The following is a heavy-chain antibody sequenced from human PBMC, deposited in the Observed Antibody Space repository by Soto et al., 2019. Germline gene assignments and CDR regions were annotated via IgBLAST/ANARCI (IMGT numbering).Heavy chain of an antibody. CDR2: IYYSGNT. CDR1: GGSISSSSYY. D-gene: IGHD4-17*01. V-gene: IGHV4-39*01. Sequence: SETLSLTCTVSGGSISSSSYYWGWIRQPPGKGLEWIGSIYYSGNTYYNPSLKSRVTISVDTSKNLFSLKLSSVTAADTAVYYGARHSSMTTVSFDHWGQGTLVTVSS. CDR3: ARHSSMTTVSFDH. J-gene: IGHJ5*02.